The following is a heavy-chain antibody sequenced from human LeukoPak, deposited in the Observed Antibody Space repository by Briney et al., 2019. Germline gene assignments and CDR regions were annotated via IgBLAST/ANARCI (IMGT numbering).Heavy chain of an antibody. CDR3: AKDKDTPATAQPQRGYFES. D-gene: IGHD2-21*02. J-gene: IGHJ4*02. CDR1: GFPFSGSG. Sequence: DPGGSLRLSCAASGFPFSGSGMHWVRQAPGKGLEWVAIVWYDGSNQYYADSVKGRFTISRDNSKNTVDLQMNSLRVEDTAVYFCAKDKDTPATAQPQRGYFESWGQGTLVTVSA. CDR2: VWYDGSNQ. V-gene: IGHV3-33*06.